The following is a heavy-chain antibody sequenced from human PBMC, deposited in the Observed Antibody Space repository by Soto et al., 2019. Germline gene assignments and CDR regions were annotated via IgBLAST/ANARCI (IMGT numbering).Heavy chain of an antibody. D-gene: IGHD1-20*01. J-gene: IGHJ4*02. CDR2: IHSSGSTI. CDR1: GFTFSDYY. CDR3: ARANNWNEFDY. V-gene: IGHV3-11*01. Sequence: GGSLRLSCAASGFTFSDYYMSWIRQAPGKGLEWVSHIHSSGSTIYYADSVKGRFTISRDNAKNSLYLQMNSLRAEDTAVYYCARANNWNEFDYWGQGTLVTVSS.